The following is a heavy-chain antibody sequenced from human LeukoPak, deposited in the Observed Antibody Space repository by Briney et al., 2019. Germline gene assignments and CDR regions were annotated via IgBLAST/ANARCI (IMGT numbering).Heavy chain of an antibody. Sequence: SQTLSLTCAISGDIVSTASASWNWIRQSPSRGLEWLGRTYHRSRWYNDYGVAVESRITINPDTSKNQFSLQLNSVTPEDTAVYYCARGLSGTYFGDHFDCWGQGTLVTVSS. J-gene: IGHJ4*02. CDR3: ARGLSGTYFGDHFDC. V-gene: IGHV6-1*01. CDR2: TYHRSRWYN. CDR1: GDIVSTASAS. D-gene: IGHD3-10*01.